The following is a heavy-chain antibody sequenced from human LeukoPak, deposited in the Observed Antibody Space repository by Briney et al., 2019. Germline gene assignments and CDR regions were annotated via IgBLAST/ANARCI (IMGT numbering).Heavy chain of an antibody. Sequence: PGGSLRLSCAASGFTFSNYAMSWVRQAPGKALECVSAIGGSSDFTYYAENVKGRFTISRDNYKETLYLQMNSLRAEDTAVYYCAKADRGWGVITKDWGQGTLVTVSS. CDR1: GFTFSNYA. CDR3: AKADRGWGVITKD. J-gene: IGHJ4*02. D-gene: IGHD3-10*01. CDR2: IGGSSDFT. V-gene: IGHV3-23*01.